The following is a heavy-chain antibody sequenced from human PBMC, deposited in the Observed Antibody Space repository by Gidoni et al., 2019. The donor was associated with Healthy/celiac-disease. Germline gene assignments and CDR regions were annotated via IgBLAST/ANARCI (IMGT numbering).Heavy chain of an antibody. CDR3: VISYYDILTGPNWFDP. Sequence: EVQLVESGGGFVQPGGYLGRSCSAPGFPLSHCSKQWVRQAPGKGLEYVAPIRSNGGSTYYADSVMGRFTISRDNSKKTLYLQMSSRRAEDTAVYYCVISYYDILTGPNWFDPWGQGTLVTVSS. CDR2: IRSNGGST. V-gene: IGHV3-64D*09. D-gene: IGHD3-9*01. CDR1: GFPLSHCS. J-gene: IGHJ5*02.